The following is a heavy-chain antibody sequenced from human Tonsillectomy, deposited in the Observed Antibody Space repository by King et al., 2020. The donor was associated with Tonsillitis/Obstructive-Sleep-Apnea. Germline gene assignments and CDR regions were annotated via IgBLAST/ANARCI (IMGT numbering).Heavy chain of an antibody. J-gene: IGHJ3*02. CDR1: GFTVSSNY. CDR2: IYSGGST. CDR3: ARGRYYDSSGYKVSYAFDI. V-gene: IGHV3-53*01. D-gene: IGHD3-22*01. Sequence: QLVQSGGGLIQPGGSLRLSCAASGFTVSSNYMSWVRQAPGKGLEWFSVIYSGGSTYYADSVKGRFTISRDNSKNTLYLQMNSLRAEDTAVYYCARGRYYDSSGYKVSYAFDIWGQGTMVTVSS.